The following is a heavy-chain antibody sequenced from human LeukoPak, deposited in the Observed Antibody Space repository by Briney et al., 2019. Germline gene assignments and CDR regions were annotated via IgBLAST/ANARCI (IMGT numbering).Heavy chain of an antibody. Sequence: GASVKVSCKASGYTFTGYYMHWVRQAPGQGLEWMGWINPNSGGTNYAQKFQGRVSMTRDTSISTAYMELSRLRSDDTAVYYCAKNRGNCYYFDYWGQGTLVTISS. CDR1: GYTFTGYY. CDR3: AKNRGNCYYFDY. D-gene: IGHD2-15*01. J-gene: IGHJ4*02. CDR2: INPNSGGT. V-gene: IGHV1-2*02.